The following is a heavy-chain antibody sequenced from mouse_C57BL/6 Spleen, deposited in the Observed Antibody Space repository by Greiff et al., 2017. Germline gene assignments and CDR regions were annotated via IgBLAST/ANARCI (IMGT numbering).Heavy chain of an antibody. D-gene: IGHD2-4*01. J-gene: IGHJ3*01. CDR3: ARMGDYDPFAY. CDR2: INPGSGGT. V-gene: IGHV1-54*01. Sequence: QVQLQQSGAELVRPGTSVKVSCKASGYAFTNYLIEWVKQRPGQGLEWIGVINPGSGGTNYNEKFKGKATLTADKSSSTAYMQLSSLTSEDSAVYFCARMGDYDPFAYWGQGTLVTVSA. CDR1: GYAFTNYL.